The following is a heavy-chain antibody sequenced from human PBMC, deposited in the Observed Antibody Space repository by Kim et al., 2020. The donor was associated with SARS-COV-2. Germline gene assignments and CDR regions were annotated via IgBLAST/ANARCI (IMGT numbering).Heavy chain of an antibody. V-gene: IGHV3-33*06. J-gene: IGHJ6*02. Sequence: GGSLRLSCAASGFTFSNYGMHWVRQAPGKGLEWVAVIWYDGSNKYYADSVKGRFTISRDNSKNTLYLQMNSLRAEDTAVYYCAKWMNVVGGLFFSHRTDYYYYYGMEIWGQGTTVTVSS. CDR1: GFTFSNYG. CDR2: IWYDGSNK. CDR3: AKWMNVVGGLFFSHRTDYYYYYGMEI. D-gene: IGHD3-10*01.